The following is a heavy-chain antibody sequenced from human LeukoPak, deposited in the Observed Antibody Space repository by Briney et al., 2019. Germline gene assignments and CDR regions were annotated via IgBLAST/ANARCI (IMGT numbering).Heavy chain of an antibody. CDR1: GFTFSSYT. J-gene: IGHJ4*02. CDR3: ARPPSDNLLTGSLYYFDN. CDR2: ISDPHSGSET. D-gene: IGHD3-9*01. V-gene: IGHV3-23*01. Sequence: PGGSLRLSCAASGFTFSSYTMNWVRQARGQGLEWVSTISDPHSGSETHYADSVKGRFTISRDNSKNTLYLQINSLRAEDTAVYYCARPPSDNLLTGSLYYFDNWGQGTLVTVSS.